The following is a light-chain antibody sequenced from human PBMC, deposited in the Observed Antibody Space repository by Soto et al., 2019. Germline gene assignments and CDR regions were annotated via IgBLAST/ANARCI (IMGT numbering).Light chain of an antibody. CDR1: QSVSSSY. CDR3: LQHNSYPWT. J-gene: IGKJ1*01. CDR2: GAS. V-gene: IGKV3-20*01. Sequence: VLTQSQDTLSLSPGERATLSSTASQSVSSSYLAWYQQKPGQAPRLLIYGASSRATGIPDRFSGSGSGTDFTLTISSLQPEDFATYYCLQHNSYPWTFGQGTKVDIK.